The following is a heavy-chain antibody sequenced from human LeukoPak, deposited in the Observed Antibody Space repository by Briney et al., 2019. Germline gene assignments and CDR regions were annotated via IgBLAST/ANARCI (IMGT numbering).Heavy chain of an antibody. D-gene: IGHD3-3*01. V-gene: IGHV4-39*01. CDR1: GGSISSSSYY. CDR2: IYYTGTT. J-gene: IGHJ4*02. Sequence: PSETLSLTCTVSGGSISSSSYYWGWIRQPPGKGLEWIGTIYYTGTTYYNPSLKSRVTISVDTSKNQFSLKLTSVTAADTAVYYCARRSDDFWSGRGYFDYWGQGTLVTVSS. CDR3: ARRSDDFWSGRGYFDY.